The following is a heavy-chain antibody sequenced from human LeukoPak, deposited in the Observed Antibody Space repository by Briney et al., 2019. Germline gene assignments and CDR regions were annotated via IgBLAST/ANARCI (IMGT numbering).Heavy chain of an antibody. CDR3: ARDGTTVATNYYYGMDV. Sequence: PGGSLRLSCAASGFTFSSYHINWVRQAPGKGLEWVSYISISGSNIYYADSVKGRFTISRDNAKNSLYLQMNSLRAEDTAVYYCARDGTTVATNYYYGMDVWGQGTTVTVSS. CDR2: ISISGSNI. V-gene: IGHV3-48*03. CDR1: GFTFSSYH. D-gene: IGHD4-17*01. J-gene: IGHJ6*02.